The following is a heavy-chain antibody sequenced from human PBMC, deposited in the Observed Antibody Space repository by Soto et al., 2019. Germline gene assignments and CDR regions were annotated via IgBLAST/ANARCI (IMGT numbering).Heavy chain of an antibody. CDR3: ARESEDITKSFDS. CDR1: GFTFTRYS. Sequence: EVQLVESGGGLVQPGGSLRLSCAASGFTFTRYSMNWVRQAPGKGLEWVSAISSTTNYIYYGDSMKGRFTISRDNAKNSLYLEMNRVRAEDTAVYYCARESEDITKSFDSWGKGTLVTVSS. J-gene: IGHJ4*02. D-gene: IGHD1-20*01. V-gene: IGHV3-21*06. CDR2: ISSTTNYI.